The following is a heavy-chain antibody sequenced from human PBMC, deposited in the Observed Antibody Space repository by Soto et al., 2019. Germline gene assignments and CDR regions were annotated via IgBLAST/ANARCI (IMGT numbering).Heavy chain of an antibody. CDR1: GFTFSRYG. CDR2: IWYDGANK. CDR3: ARDPGNYGSGSYPTV. Sequence: QVQLVESGGGVVQPGRSLRLSCAASGFTFSRYGMHWVRQAPGKGLEWVAVIWYDGANKFYADSVKGRFTISRDNSKNTLYLQMNSLRAEDTAVYFCARDPGNYGSGSYPTVWGQGTLVTVSS. D-gene: IGHD3-10*01. J-gene: IGHJ4*02. V-gene: IGHV3-33*01.